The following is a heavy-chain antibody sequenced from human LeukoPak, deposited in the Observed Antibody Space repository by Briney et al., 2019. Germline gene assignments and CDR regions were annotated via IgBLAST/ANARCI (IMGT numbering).Heavy chain of an antibody. D-gene: IGHD3-10*01. V-gene: IGHV4-4*07. J-gene: IGHJ6*03. Sequence: SETLSLTCTVSGGSIASYYWSWIRQPAGKGLEWIGRIYTSGSTNYNPSLKSRVTISVDTSKNQFSLKLSSVTAADTAVYYCATAYYYGSGSYYSMDVWGKGTTVTVSS. CDR2: IYTSGST. CDR3: ATAYYYGSGSYYSMDV. CDR1: GGSIASYY.